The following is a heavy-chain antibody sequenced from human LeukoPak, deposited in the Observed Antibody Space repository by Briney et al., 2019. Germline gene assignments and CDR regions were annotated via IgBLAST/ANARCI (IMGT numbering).Heavy chain of an antibody. D-gene: IGHD4-17*01. J-gene: IGHJ6*02. Sequence: KPSETLSLTCAVYGGSFSGYYWSWIRQPPGKGLEWIGEINHSGSTNYNPSLKSRVTISVDTSKNQFSLKLSSVTAADTAVYYCARGRALPRSYGDYGLGMDVWGQGTTVTVSS. CDR2: INHSGST. CDR3: ARGRALPRSYGDYGLGMDV. V-gene: IGHV4-34*01. CDR1: GGSFSGYY.